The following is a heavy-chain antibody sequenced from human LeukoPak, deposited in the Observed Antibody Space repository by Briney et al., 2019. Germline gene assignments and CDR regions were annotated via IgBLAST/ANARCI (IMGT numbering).Heavy chain of an antibody. Sequence: PGGSLRLSCAASGFTFSHYAMNWVRQAPGKGLEWVSYITSSSSTIYYADSVKGRFTISRDNAKNSLYLQMSSLRAEDTAVYYCARARTYYDLDYWGQGTLVTVSS. CDR2: ITSSSSTI. V-gene: IGHV3-48*01. CDR3: ARARTYYDLDY. CDR1: GFTFSHYA. D-gene: IGHD1-26*01. J-gene: IGHJ4*02.